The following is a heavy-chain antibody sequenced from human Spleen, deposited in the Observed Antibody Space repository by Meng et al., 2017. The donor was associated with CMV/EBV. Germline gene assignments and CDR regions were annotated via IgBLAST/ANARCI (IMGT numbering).Heavy chain of an antibody. CDR2: INSDGSST. D-gene: IGHD1-26*01. CDR3: AISFGGSYAPHFDY. J-gene: IGHJ4*02. CDR1: GFTFSSYW. V-gene: IGHV3-74*02. Sequence: VGCGGGVVPPGGSLRLSCAASGFTFSSYWMHWVRQAPGKGLVWVSRINSDGSSTSYADSVKGRFTISRDNAKNTLYLQMNSLRAEDTAVYYCAISFGGSYAPHFDYWGQGTLVTVSS.